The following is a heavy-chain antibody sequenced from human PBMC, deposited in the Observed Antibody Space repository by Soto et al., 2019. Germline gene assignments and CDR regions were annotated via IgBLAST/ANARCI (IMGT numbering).Heavy chain of an antibody. Sequence: SETLSLTCAVYGGSFSGYYWSWIRQPPWKGLKWIGEINHSGSTNYNPSLKSRVTISVDTSKNQFSLKLSSVTAADTAVYYCARDPPTGANDILTGYSYYYSHGMDVWGQGTTVNVSS. V-gene: IGHV4-34*01. J-gene: IGHJ6*02. CDR2: INHSGST. CDR3: ARDPPTGANDILTGYSYYYSHGMDV. D-gene: IGHD3-9*01. CDR1: GGSFSGYY.